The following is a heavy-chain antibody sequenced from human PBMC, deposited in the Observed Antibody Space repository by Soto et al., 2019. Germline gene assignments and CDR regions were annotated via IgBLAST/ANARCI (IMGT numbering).Heavy chain of an antibody. CDR2: IYYSGST. Sequence: SETLSLTCTVSGGSISRYYWSWIRQPPGKGLEWIGYIYYSGSTNYNPSLKSRVTISVDTSKNQFSLKLSSVTAADTAVYYCARDKITGLFDYWGQGTLVTSPQ. D-gene: IGHD2-8*02. CDR1: GGSISRYY. V-gene: IGHV4-59*12. CDR3: ARDKITGLFDY. J-gene: IGHJ4*02.